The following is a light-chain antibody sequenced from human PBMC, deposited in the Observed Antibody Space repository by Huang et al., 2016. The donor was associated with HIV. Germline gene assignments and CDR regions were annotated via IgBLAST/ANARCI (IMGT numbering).Light chain of an antibody. V-gene: IGKV1-33*01. CDR1: QDITNY. J-gene: IGKJ4*01. Sequence: DIQMTQSPSSLSASVGDRVTITCQASQDITNYLNWYQQKPGKAPKLLIYGASNFETGVPSRFSGSGSGTDFTFTISSLQPEDIATYYCQHYDNLPLTFGGGTKVEIK. CDR2: GAS. CDR3: QHYDNLPLT.